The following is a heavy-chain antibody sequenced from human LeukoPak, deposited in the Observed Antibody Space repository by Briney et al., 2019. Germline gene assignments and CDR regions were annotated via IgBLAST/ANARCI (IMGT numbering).Heavy chain of an antibody. Sequence: GGSLRLSCAASGFTFSSYGMHWVRQAPGKGLEWVAVISYDGSNKYYADSVKGRFTISRDNSKNTLYLQMNSLRPEDTAVYYCAPENLDYWGQGTLVTVSS. CDR2: ISYDGSNK. J-gene: IGHJ4*02. CDR3: APENLDY. V-gene: IGHV3-30*03. CDR1: GFTFSSYG.